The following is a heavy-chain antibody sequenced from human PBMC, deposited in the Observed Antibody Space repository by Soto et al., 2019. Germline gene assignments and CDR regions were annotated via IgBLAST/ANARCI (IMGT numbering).Heavy chain of an antibody. D-gene: IGHD3-9*01. Sequence: SETLSLTCTVSGGSISSGDYYWSWVRQHPGKGLEWIGYIYYSGSTYYNPSLKSRVTISVDTSKNQFSLKLNSVTAADTAVYYCARDPRRSMDWPKPHYYYGMDVWGQGTTVTV. CDR2: IYYSGST. CDR1: GGSISSGDYY. CDR3: ARDPRRSMDWPKPHYYYGMDV. J-gene: IGHJ6*02. V-gene: IGHV4-31*03.